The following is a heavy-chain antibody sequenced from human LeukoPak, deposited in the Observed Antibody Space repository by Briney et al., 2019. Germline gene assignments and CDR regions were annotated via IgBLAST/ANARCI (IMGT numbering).Heavy chain of an antibody. D-gene: IGHD3-3*01. CDR3: ARQARSLEARIPYFAY. CDR1: GFTFSSYE. CDR2: ISSGGETI. Sequence: GGSLRLSCAASGFTFSSYEMNWVRQAPGKGLEWVSYISSGGETIYYADSVKGRFTISRDNAKNPLYLQMYSLRAEDTAVYYCARQARSLEARIPYFAYWAQGTLATVSS. J-gene: IGHJ4*02. V-gene: IGHV3-48*03.